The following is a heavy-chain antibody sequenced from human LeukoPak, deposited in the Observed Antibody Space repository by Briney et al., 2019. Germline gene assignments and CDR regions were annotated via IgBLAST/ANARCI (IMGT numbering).Heavy chain of an antibody. CDR3: ARVNPLYYYYYMDV. CDR2: IYYSGST. CDR1: GGSISSSSYY. V-gene: IGHV4-39*07. Sequence: SESLSLSCTVSGGSISSSSYYWGWIRQPPGKGLEWIGSIYYSGSTYYNPSLKSRVTISVDTSKNQFSLKLSSVTAADTAVYYCARVNPLYYYYYMDVWGKGTTVTVSS. J-gene: IGHJ6*03.